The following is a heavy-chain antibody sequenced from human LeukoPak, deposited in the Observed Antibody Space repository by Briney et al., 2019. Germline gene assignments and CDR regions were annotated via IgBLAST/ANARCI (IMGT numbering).Heavy chain of an antibody. D-gene: IGHD2-2*01. J-gene: IGHJ2*01. Sequence: SETLSLTCTVSGGSISSYYWSWIRQPPGKGLEWIGYIYYSGSTNYNPSLKSRVTISVDTSKNQFSLELSSVTAADTAVYYCAREVRHFDLWGRGTLVTVSS. CDR1: GGSISSYY. CDR2: IYYSGST. CDR3: AREVRHFDL. V-gene: IGHV4-59*01.